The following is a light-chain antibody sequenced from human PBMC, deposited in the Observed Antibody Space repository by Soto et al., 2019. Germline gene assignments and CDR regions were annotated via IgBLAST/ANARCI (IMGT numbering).Light chain of an antibody. CDR1: QSISSK. V-gene: IGKV3-15*01. J-gene: IGKJ4*01. CDR2: GAS. CDR3: QQYSNWPVA. Sequence: EIVMTQSPATLSASPGERATLSCRASQSISSKLAWYQQKPGQAPRLLIYGASTRAAGIPARFSGSGSGTEFTLTISSLQSEDFAVYYCQQYSNWPVAFGGGTKVDIK.